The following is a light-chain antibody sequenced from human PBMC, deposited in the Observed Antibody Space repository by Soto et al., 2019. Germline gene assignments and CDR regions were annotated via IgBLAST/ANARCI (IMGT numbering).Light chain of an antibody. CDR1: SSDVGSYNL. J-gene: IGLJ1*01. V-gene: IGLV2-23*01. Sequence: QSVLTQPASVSGSPGQSITISCTGTSSDVGSYNLVSWYQQHPGKAPKLMIYEGSKRPSGVSNRFSGSKSGNTASLTISGLQAEDEADYYCCSYAGGNPSYVFGTGTKVT. CDR2: EGS. CDR3: CSYAGGNPSYV.